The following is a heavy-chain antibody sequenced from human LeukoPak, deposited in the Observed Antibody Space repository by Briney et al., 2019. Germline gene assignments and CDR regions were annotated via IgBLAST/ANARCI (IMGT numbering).Heavy chain of an antibody. CDR3: ARFFYNNGYNFDY. V-gene: IGHV1-2*02. D-gene: IGHD5-24*01. CDR2: INPNSGGT. CDR1: GYTFTRYY. J-gene: IGHJ4*02. Sequence: SVKVSCKASGYTFTRYYMHGVRPAPGQGLEGVGWINPNSGGTNYAQKFQGMVTITSNTSISIAYMELSRLRSDDTAVYCCARFFYNNGYNFDYWGQGTLVTVSS.